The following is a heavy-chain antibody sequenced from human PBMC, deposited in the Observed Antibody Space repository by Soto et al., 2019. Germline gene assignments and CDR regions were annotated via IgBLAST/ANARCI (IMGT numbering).Heavy chain of an antibody. J-gene: IGHJ6*02. CDR3: AKTAAGGKNYYGMDV. D-gene: IGHD6-13*01. V-gene: IGHV5-51*07. Sequence: GESLKISCKGSGYSFTSYWIGWAHQMPGKGLEWMGIIYPGDSDTRYSPSFQGQVTISADKSISTAYLQWSSLKASDTAMYYCAKTAAGGKNYYGMDVWGQGTTVTVSS. CDR2: IYPGDSDT. CDR1: GYSFTSYW.